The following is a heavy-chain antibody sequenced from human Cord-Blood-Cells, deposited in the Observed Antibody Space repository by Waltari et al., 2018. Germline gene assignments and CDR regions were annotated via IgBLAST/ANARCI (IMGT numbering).Heavy chain of an antibody. CDR2: IYYSGIT. V-gene: IGHV4-39*01. CDR3: ARQLSGDWYFDL. J-gene: IGHJ2*01. Sequence: QLQLQESGPGLVKPSETLSLTRPDSGGHISSSSYYWGCIRQPPGKGLECIGSIYYSGITYYNPSLKSRVTISVDTSKNQFSLKLSSVTAADTAVYYCARQLSGDWYFDLWGRGTLVTVSS. CDR1: GGHISSSSYY. D-gene: IGHD2-2*01.